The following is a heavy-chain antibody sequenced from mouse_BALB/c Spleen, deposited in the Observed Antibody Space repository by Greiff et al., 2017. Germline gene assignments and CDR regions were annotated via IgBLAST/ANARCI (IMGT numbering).Heavy chain of an antibody. D-gene: IGHD2-2*01. CDR2: IDPANGNT. CDR3: ANGYDGGD. V-gene: IGHV14-3*02. CDR1: GFNIKDTY. Sequence: VQLQQSGAELVKPGASVKLSCTASGFNIKDTYMHWVKQRPEQGLEWIGRIDPANGNTKYDPKFQGKATITADTSSNTAYLQLSSLTSEDTAVYYCANGYDGGDWGQGTTLTVSS. J-gene: IGHJ2*01.